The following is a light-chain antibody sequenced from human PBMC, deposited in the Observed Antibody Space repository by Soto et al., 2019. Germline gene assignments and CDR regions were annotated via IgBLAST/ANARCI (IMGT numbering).Light chain of an antibody. J-gene: IGKJ4*01. CDR2: GAS. CDR1: HTVSSS. V-gene: IGKV3-15*01. CDR3: LQYHNWPLT. Sequence: EIVMTQSPATLSVSPGERATLSCRASHTVSSSLAWYQQKPGQAPRLLIYGASTGATDIPARFSGSGSGTDFSLPISSLQSEDFAVYYCLQYHNWPLTFGGGTKVDIK.